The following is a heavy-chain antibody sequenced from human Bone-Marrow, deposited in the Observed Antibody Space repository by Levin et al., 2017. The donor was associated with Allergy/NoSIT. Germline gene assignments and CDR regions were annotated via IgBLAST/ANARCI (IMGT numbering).Heavy chain of an antibody. V-gene: IGHV3-21*01. Sequence: PGGSLRLSCAASGFTFSSYSMNWVRQAPGKGLEWVSSISSSSSYIYYADSVKGRFTISRDNAKNSLYLQMNSLRAEDTAVYYCARDFFRGSGWPQVGATAFDIWGQGTMVTVSS. J-gene: IGHJ3*02. CDR2: ISSSSSYI. D-gene: IGHD1-26*01. CDR3: ARDFFRGSGWPQVGATAFDI. CDR1: GFTFSSYS.